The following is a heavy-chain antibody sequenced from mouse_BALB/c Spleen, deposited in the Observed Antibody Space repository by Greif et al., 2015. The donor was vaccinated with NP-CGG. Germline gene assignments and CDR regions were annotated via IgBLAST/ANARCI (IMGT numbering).Heavy chain of an antibody. CDR3: TRYDWYFVV. Sequence: LQQSGGGLVQPGGSMKLSCVASGFTFSNYWMNWVRQSPEKGLEWVAEIRLKSNNYATHYAESVKGRFTISRDDSKSSVYLQMNSLRAEDTGIYYCTRYDWYFVVWGAGTTVTVSS. CDR1: GFTFSNYW. V-gene: IGHV6-6*02. CDR2: IRLKSNNYAT. J-gene: IGHJ1*01.